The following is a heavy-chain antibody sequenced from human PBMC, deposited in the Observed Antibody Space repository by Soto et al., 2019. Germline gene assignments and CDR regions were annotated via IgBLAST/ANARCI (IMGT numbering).Heavy chain of an antibody. CDR2: INPDGSRI. D-gene: IGHD2-8*02. CDR1: GFALSSYW. Sequence: EVQLVESGGGLVQAGGSLRLSCAASGFALSSYWMHWVRRVPGKGLVWVSRINPDGSRIDYADSVRGRFTISRDNAKNTLSLQMNNLRAEDTALYHCARVPVGAYGKFDPWGQGTLVTVSS. J-gene: IGHJ5*02. V-gene: IGHV3-74*01. CDR3: ARVPVGAYGKFDP.